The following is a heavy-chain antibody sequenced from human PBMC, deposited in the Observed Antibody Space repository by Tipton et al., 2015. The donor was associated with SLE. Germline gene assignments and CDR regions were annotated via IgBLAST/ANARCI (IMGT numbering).Heavy chain of an antibody. J-gene: IGHJ2*01. CDR1: GASISDDY. CDR3: ATDHGYWYFDL. V-gene: IGHV4-59*12. CDR2: ISYVGST. Sequence: TMSLTCTVFGASISDDYWSWIRQPPGKGLEWIAYISYVGSTKYNPSLKSRVTISLDTSKNQFSLRLTSVTAADTAVYYCATDHGYWYFDLWGQGTLVTVSS.